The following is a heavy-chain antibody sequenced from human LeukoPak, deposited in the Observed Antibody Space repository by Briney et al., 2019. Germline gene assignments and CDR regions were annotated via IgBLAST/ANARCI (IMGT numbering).Heavy chain of an antibody. CDR3: ARGGDYYDLNWFDP. D-gene: IGHD3-22*01. V-gene: IGHV4-59*12. CDR1: GGSISSYY. Sequence: SETLSPTCTVSGGSISSYYWSWIRQPPGKGLEWIGYIYYSGSTYYNPSLKSRVTISVDRSKNQFSLKLSSVTAADTAVYYCARGGDYYDLNWFDPWGQGTLVTVSS. CDR2: IYYSGST. J-gene: IGHJ5*02.